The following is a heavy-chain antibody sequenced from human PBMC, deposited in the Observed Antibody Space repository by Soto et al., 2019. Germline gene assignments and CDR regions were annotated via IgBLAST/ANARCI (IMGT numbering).Heavy chain of an antibody. J-gene: IGHJ5*02. Sequence: LSLTCTVSGGSISKSSYYWVWIRQPPGKGLEWVGSMSYSGSTYYNPSLKSRVAISVDTSKNQLSLQVSSVTAADTAVYYCSRRAPEGFDPWGQGTLVTVS. V-gene: IGHV4-39*01. CDR2: MSYSGST. CDR3: SRRAPEGFDP. CDR1: GGSISKSSYY.